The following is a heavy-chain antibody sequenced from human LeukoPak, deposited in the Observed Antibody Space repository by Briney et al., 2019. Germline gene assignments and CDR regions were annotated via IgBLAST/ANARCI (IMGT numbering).Heavy chain of an antibody. V-gene: IGHV3-74*01. CDR3: ARVDRVPVATFDY. CDR2: INSDGSST. D-gene: IGHD5-12*01. Sequence: GGSLRLSCAASGFTFSSYSMNWVRQAPGKGLVWVSRINSDGSSTSYADSVKGRFTISRDNAKNTLYLQMSSLRAEDTAVYYCARVDRVPVATFDYWGQGTLVTVSS. CDR1: GFTFSSYS. J-gene: IGHJ4*02.